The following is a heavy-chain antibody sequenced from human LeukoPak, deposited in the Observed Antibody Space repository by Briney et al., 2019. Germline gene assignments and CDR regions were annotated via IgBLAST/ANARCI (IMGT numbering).Heavy chain of an antibody. Sequence: ASVKASCKASGYTFTGYYMHWVRQAPGQGLEWMGWINPNSGGTNYAQKFQGRVTMTRDTSISTAYMELSRLRSDDTAVYYCASGGRHSSSWYPVNYWGQGTLVTVSS. D-gene: IGHD6-13*01. J-gene: IGHJ4*02. CDR2: INPNSGGT. CDR1: GYTFTGYY. CDR3: ASGGRHSSSWYPVNY. V-gene: IGHV1-2*02.